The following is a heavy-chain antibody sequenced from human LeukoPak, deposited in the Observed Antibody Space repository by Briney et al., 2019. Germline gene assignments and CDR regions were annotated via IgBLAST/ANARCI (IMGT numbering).Heavy chain of an antibody. CDR3: ARKRYFDWLIDY. CDR2: IYYSGST. J-gene: IGHJ4*02. Sequence: SETLSLTCTVSSDSISSYYWSWIRQPPGKGLEWIGYIYYSGSTNYNPSLKSRVTISVDTSKNQFSLKLSSVTAADTAVYYCARKRYFDWLIDYWGQGTLVTVSS. CDR1: SDSISSYY. D-gene: IGHD3-9*01. V-gene: IGHV4-59*01.